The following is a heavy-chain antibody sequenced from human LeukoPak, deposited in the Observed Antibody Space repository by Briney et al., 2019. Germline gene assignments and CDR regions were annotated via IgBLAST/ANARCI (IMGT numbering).Heavy chain of an antibody. CDR2: IYSGGST. J-gene: IGHJ4*02. CDR3: AKDHTRGYSYGSIFDY. V-gene: IGHV3-53*01. CDR1: GFTVSSNY. D-gene: IGHD5-18*01. Sequence: GGSLRLSCAASGFTVSSNYMSWVRQAPGKGLGWVSVIYSGGSTYYADSVKGRFTISRDNSKNTLYLQMNSLRAEDTAVYYCAKDHTRGYSYGSIFDYWGQGTLVTVSS.